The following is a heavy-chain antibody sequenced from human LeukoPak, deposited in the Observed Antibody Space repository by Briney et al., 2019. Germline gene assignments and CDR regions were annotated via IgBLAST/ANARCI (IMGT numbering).Heavy chain of an antibody. Sequence: SVKVSCKASGGTFSSYAISWVRQAPGQGLEWMGGIIPIFGTANYAQKFQGRVTITADESTSTAYMELSSLRSEDTAVYYCARPSAAAGTPGYFQHWGQGTLVTVSS. D-gene: IGHD6-13*01. CDR1: GGTFSSYA. V-gene: IGHV1-69*13. CDR3: ARPSAAAGTPGYFQH. CDR2: IIPIFGTA. J-gene: IGHJ1*01.